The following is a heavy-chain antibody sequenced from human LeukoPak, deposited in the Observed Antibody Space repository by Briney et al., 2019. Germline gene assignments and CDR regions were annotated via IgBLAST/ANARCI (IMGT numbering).Heavy chain of an antibody. CDR1: GGSISSGSYY. CDR2: IYTSGST. CDR3: ASQPRGYYFDY. J-gene: IGHJ4*02. Sequence: PSETLSLTCTVSGGSISSGSYYWSWIRQPAGKGLEWIGRIYTSGSTNYNPSLKSRVTISVDRSKNQFSLKLSSVTAADTAVYYCASQPRGYYFDYWGQGTLVTVSS. V-gene: IGHV4-61*02. D-gene: IGHD1-14*01.